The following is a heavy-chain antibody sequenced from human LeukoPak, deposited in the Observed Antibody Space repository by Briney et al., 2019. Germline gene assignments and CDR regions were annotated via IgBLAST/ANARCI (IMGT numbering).Heavy chain of an antibody. CDR2: IGTAGDT. D-gene: IGHD1-1*01. CDR1: GFTFSDYD. CDR3: VRVTKERVGGVYYFDY. J-gene: IGHJ4*02. Sequence: GGSLRLSCAASGFTFSDYDMHWVRQATGKGLEWVSAIGTAGDTYYTGSVKGRFTISRENAKNSLYLQMNSLRAGDTAVYYCVRVTKERVGGVYYFDYWGQGTPVTVSS. V-gene: IGHV3-13*01.